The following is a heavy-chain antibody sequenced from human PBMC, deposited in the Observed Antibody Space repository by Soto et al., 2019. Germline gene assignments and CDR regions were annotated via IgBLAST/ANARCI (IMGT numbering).Heavy chain of an antibody. D-gene: IGHD4-17*01. CDR3: AKNDMAYGDTVFGVHTTFDY. V-gene: IGHV3-30*18. Sequence: QVQLVESGGGVVQPGRSLRLSCAASGFTFSSYGMHWVRQAPGKGLEWVAVISYDGSNKYYADSVKGRFTISRDNSKNTLSLQMNNPRDQDTAVYYCAKNDMAYGDTVFGVHTTFDYWGQGTLVTVSS. CDR2: ISYDGSNK. CDR1: GFTFSSYG. J-gene: IGHJ4*02.